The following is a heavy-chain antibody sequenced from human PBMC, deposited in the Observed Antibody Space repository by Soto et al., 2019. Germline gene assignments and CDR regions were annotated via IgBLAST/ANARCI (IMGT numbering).Heavy chain of an antibody. CDR3: ARDPQLWFATHSGYWFDP. J-gene: IGHJ5*02. CDR1: GFTFSSYA. Sequence: GGSLRLSCAASGFTFSSYAMHWVRQAPGKGLEWVAVISYDGSNKYYADSVKGRFTISRDNSKNTLYLQMNSLRAEDTAVYYCARDPQLWFATHSGYWFDPWGQGSLVTVSS. V-gene: IGHV3-30-3*01. CDR2: ISYDGSNK. D-gene: IGHD5-18*01.